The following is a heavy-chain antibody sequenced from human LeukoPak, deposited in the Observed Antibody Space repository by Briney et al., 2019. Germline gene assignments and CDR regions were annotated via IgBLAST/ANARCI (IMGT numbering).Heavy chain of an antibody. D-gene: IGHD2-2*01. Sequence: GGSLRLSCAASGFTFSSSAMSWVRQAPGKGLEWVSAISGSGGSTYYADSVKGRFTISRDNSKNTLYLQMNSLRAEDMAVYYCARDREIVVVPAATYYYGMDVWGQGTTVTVSS. J-gene: IGHJ6*02. CDR2: ISGSGGST. V-gene: IGHV3-23*01. CDR3: ARDREIVVVPAATYYYGMDV. CDR1: GFTFSSSA.